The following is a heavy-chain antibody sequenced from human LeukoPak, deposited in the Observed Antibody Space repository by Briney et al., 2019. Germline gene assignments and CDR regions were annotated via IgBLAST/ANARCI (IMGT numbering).Heavy chain of an antibody. V-gene: IGHV1-2*02. Sequence: GASVKVSCKASGYTFTGYYIHWVRQAPGQGPEWMGWINPHSRATNYAQKFQGRVTMTRDTSISTAFMELSSLRSDDTAMYYCSRDLLMYYSGSGESTWGQGTQVTVSS. CDR1: GYTFTGYY. CDR2: INPHSRAT. D-gene: IGHD3-10*01. J-gene: IGHJ5*02. CDR3: SRDLLMYYSGSGEST.